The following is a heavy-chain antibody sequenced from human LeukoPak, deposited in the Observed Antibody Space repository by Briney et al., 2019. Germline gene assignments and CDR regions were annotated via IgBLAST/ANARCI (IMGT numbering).Heavy chain of an antibody. CDR2: ISGRGNNT. J-gene: IGHJ4*02. CDR1: GFTFSTYA. D-gene: IGHD6-13*01. CDR3: ARAYSSSWYDY. V-gene: IGHV3-23*01. Sequence: PGGSLRLSCAASGFTFSTYAMSWVRQAPGKGLEWVSSISGRGNNTYYADSVKGRFTISRDNSKNTLHLQMNSLRAEDRAIYYCARAYSSSWYDYWGQGTLVTVSS.